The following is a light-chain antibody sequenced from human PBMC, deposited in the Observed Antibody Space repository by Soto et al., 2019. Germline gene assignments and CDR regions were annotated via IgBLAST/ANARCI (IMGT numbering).Light chain of an antibody. J-gene: IGKJ2*01. CDR1: QSVSSSY. V-gene: IGKV3-20*01. CDR3: KQYGSAPYT. CDR2: GAS. Sequence: EIVLTQSPATLSLSPGERATLSCRASQSVSSSYLAWYQQKPGQAPRLLIYGASRRATAIPDRFSGSGSGTALTLTTRRLGPEDFAVYYSKQYGSAPYTFGEGPKLEIK.